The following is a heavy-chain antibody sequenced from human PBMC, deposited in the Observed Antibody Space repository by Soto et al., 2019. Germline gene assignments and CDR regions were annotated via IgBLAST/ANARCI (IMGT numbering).Heavy chain of an antibody. CDR3: ARDRSTMVRGVGGMDV. V-gene: IGHV4-30-4*01. D-gene: IGHD3-10*01. J-gene: IGHJ6*02. Sequence: SETLSLTCTVSGGSISSGDYYWSWIRQPPGKGLEWIGYIYYSGGTYYNPSLKSRVTISVDTSKNQFSLKLSSVTAADTAVYYCARDRSTMVRGVGGMDVWGQGTTVTVSS. CDR2: IYYSGGT. CDR1: GGSISSGDYY.